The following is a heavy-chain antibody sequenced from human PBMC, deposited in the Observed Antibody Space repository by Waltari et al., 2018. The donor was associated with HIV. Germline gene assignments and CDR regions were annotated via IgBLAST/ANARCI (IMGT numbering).Heavy chain of an antibody. V-gene: IGHV3-9*01. CDR2: ISWNRGST. Sequence: EVQLVESGGGLVQPGRSLRLSCAASGFTFAVYAMNWVRQAPGKGLEWVSGISWNRGSTGYADSVKGRFTISRDNAKNSLYLQMNSLRAEDTALYYCAKGGVARSYYHYYGMDVWGQGTTVTVSS. CDR3: AKGGVARSYYHYYGMDV. J-gene: IGHJ6*02. D-gene: IGHD5-12*01. CDR1: GFTFAVYA.